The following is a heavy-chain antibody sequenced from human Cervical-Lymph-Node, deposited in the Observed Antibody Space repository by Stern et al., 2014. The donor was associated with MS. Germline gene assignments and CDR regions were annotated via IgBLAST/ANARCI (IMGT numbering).Heavy chain of an antibody. CDR3: ARDKYRGWYAADR. CDR1: GYTFTSYG. CDR2: ISAYNGNT. J-gene: IGHJ4*02. D-gene: IGHD6-19*01. V-gene: IGHV1-18*01. Sequence: QVQLVQSGAEVKQPGASVKVSCRASGYTFTSYGITWVRQAPGQGLEWMGWISAYNGNTNHAQKFQDRVTMTTDSSTTTAYMELRSLRSDDTAVYYCARDKYRGWYAADRWGQGTRVTVSS.